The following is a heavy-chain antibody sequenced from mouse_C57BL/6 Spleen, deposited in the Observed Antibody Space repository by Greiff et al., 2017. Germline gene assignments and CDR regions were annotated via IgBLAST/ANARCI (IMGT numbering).Heavy chain of an antibody. V-gene: IGHV1-4*01. CDR3: ARSPYYYGSSPSSMDY. D-gene: IGHD1-1*01. Sequence: QVQLQQSGAELARPGASVKLSCKASGYTFTSYTMHWVKQRPGQGLEWIGYINPSSGYTKYNQKFKDKATLNAYNASSTAYMQLSSLTSEDSAVYYCARSPYYYGSSPSSMDYWGHGTSVTVSS. J-gene: IGHJ4*01. CDR1: GYTFTSYT. CDR2: INPSSGYT.